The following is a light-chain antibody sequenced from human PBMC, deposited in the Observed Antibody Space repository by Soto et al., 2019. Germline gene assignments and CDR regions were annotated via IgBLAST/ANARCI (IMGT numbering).Light chain of an antibody. CDR1: QSVSSSY. CDR2: GAS. V-gene: IGKV3-20*01. Sequence: IVLTQSPAILALSPGDRATLSCRASQSVSSSYLAWYQHKPGQAPRPLIHGASSRVTGIPDRFSGSGSGTDFTLTITRLEPEDFAVYYCQQYQSLTFGGGTKVEIK. J-gene: IGKJ4*01. CDR3: QQYQSLT.